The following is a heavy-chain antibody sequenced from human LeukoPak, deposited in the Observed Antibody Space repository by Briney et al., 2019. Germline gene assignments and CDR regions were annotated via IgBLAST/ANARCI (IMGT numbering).Heavy chain of an antibody. Sequence: GGSLRLSCAASGFTFSGYWMHWVRQAPGKGLVWVSRIKSDGSSTRYADSVKGRFTISRDNAKNTLYLQMNSLRAEDTAVYYCARGRAYYDFWSGYYNWFDPWGQGTLVTVSS. CDR3: ARGRAYYDFWSGYYNWFDP. D-gene: IGHD3-3*01. CDR2: IKSDGSST. J-gene: IGHJ5*02. V-gene: IGHV3-74*01. CDR1: GFTFSGYW.